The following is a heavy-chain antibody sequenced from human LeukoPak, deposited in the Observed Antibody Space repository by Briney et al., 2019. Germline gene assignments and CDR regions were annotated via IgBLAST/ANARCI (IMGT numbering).Heavy chain of an antibody. CDR2: IYYSGNT. CDR1: GGSFSDYH. J-gene: IGHJ4*02. Sequence: SETLSLTCTVSGGSFSDYHWSWIRQPPGKGLEWIGYIYYSGNTNYNPSLESRVTISVDTSKNQFSLKLSSVTAADTAVYYCARAVRQRGYSGYDYYFDYWGQGTLVTVSS. CDR3: ARAVRQRGYSGYDYYFDY. V-gene: IGHV4-59*01. D-gene: IGHD5-12*01.